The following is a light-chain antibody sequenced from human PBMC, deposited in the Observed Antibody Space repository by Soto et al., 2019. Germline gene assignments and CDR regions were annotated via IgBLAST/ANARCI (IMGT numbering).Light chain of an antibody. V-gene: IGLV7-43*01. Sequence: QAVVTQEPSLTVSPGGTVTLTCASSTGAVTSGYYPNWFQQKPGQAPRALIYSTSNKQSWTPARFSGALLGGKAALTLSGVQPSDAAEYYCLLSYGGAQVFGGGTKLTVL. CDR2: STS. J-gene: IGLJ2*01. CDR1: TGAVTSGYY. CDR3: LLSYGGAQV.